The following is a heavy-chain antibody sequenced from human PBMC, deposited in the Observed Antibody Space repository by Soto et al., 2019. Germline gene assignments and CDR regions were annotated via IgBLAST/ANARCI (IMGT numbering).Heavy chain of an antibody. J-gene: IGHJ4*02. CDR3: AKIITAAGSAY. Sequence: GGSLRLSCAASGFTFNYFGMSWVRQAPGKGLEWVSSIGSTGSTTYYTDSVKGRFTISRDNFKNTLYLQMNSLRAEDTAVYYCAKIITAAGSAYWGQGXLVTVSS. CDR2: IGSTGSTT. CDR1: GFTFNYFG. V-gene: IGHV3-23*01. D-gene: IGHD6-13*01.